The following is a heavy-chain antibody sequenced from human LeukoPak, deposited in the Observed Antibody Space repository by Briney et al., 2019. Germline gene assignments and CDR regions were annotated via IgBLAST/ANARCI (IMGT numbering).Heavy chain of an antibody. J-gene: IGHJ4*02. V-gene: IGHV4-59*01. CDR3: ATGQVGNHIVVVVADY. CDR1: GGSISNYY. Sequence: SETLSLTCTVSGGSISNYYWSWIRQPPGKGLEWIGYIYSIGSTNYNPSLKNRVTISVDTSKNQFSLKLSSVTAADTAVYYCATGQVGNHIVVVVADYWGQGTLVTVSS. D-gene: IGHD2-15*01. CDR2: IYSIGST.